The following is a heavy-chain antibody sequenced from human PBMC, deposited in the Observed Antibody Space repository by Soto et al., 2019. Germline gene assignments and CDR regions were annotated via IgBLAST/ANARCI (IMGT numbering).Heavy chain of an antibody. CDR3: ARGQRRRNSGSYSMALGWDY. D-gene: IGHD3-10*01. V-gene: IGHV4-34*01. Sequence: QVQLQQWGAGLLKPSETLSLTCAVYGGSFSGYYWSWIRQPPGKGLEWIGEINHSGSTNYNPSLKSRVTISVDTSKNQFSLKLSSVAAADTAVYYCARGQRRRNSGSYSMALGWDYWGQGTLVTVSS. CDR2: INHSGST. J-gene: IGHJ4*02. CDR1: GGSFSGYY.